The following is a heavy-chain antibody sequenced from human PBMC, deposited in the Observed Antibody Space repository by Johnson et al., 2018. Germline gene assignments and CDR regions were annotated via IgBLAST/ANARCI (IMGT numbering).Heavy chain of an antibody. V-gene: IGHV3-23*04. J-gene: IGHJ3*02. CDR1: GFTFSNYA. Sequence: EVQLVESGGGLVQPGGSLRLTCAASGFTFSNYAMIWVRQAPGEGLDWVSAIGGSGSSTFYADSVKGRFTISRDNSKNTLYLQMNSLRADDTAVYYCAKRMSPTTRRWEAFDIWGQGTMVTVSS. CDR2: IGGSGSST. CDR3: AKRMSPTTRRWEAFDI. D-gene: IGHD1-26*01.